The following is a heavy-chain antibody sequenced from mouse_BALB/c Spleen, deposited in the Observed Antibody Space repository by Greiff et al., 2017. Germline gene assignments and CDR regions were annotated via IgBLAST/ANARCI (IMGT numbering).Heavy chain of an antibody. J-gene: IGHJ3*01. CDR2: ISSGGST. CDR1: GFTFSSYA. Sequence: DVMLVESGGGLVKPGGSLKLSCAASGFTFSSYAMSWVRQTPEKRLEWVASISSGGSTYYPDSVKGRFTISRDNARNILYLQMSSLRSEDTAMYYCARGDGYYPWFAYWGQGTLVTVSA. V-gene: IGHV5-6-5*01. CDR3: ARGDGYYPWFAY. D-gene: IGHD2-3*01.